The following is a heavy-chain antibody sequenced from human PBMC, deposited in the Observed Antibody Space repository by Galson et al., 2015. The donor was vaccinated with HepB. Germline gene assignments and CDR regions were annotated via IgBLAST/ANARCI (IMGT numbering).Heavy chain of an antibody. Sequence: SVKVSCKASGGTFSSYAISWVRQAPGQGLEWMGGIIPIFGTANYAQKFQGRVTITADESTSTAYMELSSLRSEDTAVYYCASCSSSALDYYYYMDVWGKGTTVTVSS. CDR3: ASCSSSALDYYYYMDV. J-gene: IGHJ6*03. V-gene: IGHV1-69*13. CDR1: GGTFSSYA. CDR2: IIPIFGTA. D-gene: IGHD6-13*01.